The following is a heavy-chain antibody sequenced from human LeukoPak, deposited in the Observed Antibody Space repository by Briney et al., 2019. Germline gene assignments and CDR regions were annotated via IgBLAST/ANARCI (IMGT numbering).Heavy chain of an antibody. D-gene: IGHD3-22*01. V-gene: IGHV3-23*01. CDR2: ISGSGGST. J-gene: IGHJ4*02. CDR1: GFTFSSYA. CDR3: ARMTYYYDSSGYFFDY. Sequence: GGSLGLSCAASGFTFSSYAMSWVRQAPGKGLEWVSAISGSGGSTYYADSVKGRFTISRDNSKNTLYLQVNSLRAEDTAVYYCARMTYYYDSSGYFFDYWGQGTLVTVSS.